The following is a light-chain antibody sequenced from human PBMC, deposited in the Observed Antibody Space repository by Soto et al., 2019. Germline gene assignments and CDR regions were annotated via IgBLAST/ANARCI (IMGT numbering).Light chain of an antibody. J-gene: IGKJ1*01. V-gene: IGKV3-20*01. CDR3: QLYGSWT. CDR1: QSVGTK. Sequence: ILMTQSPATLSVSPGESATLSCRASQSVGTKLAWYQQTRGQAPRLLIYGASKRATGTPDRFSGSGSGTDFTLTISRLEPEDFAVYYCQLYGSWTFGQGTKVDIK. CDR2: GAS.